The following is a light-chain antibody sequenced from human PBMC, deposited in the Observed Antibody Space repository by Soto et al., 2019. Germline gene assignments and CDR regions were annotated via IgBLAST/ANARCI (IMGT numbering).Light chain of an antibody. Sequence: EIVMTQSPASLSVSPGARATLSCRASQRVRSDLAWYQQKPGQAPRLLIYGASTRATGVPARFGGSRSGTEFILTIDTLQYEDFGFYSCQQYNNWPYTFGQGTNLEIK. CDR1: QRVRSD. V-gene: IGKV3-15*01. J-gene: IGKJ2*01. CDR2: GAS. CDR3: QQYNNWPYT.